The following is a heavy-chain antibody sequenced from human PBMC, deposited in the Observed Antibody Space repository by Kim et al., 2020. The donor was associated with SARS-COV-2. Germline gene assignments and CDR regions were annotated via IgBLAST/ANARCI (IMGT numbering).Heavy chain of an antibody. Sequence: SGPTLVNPTQTLTLTCTFSGFSLSTSGMFVSWIRQPPGKALEWLALIDWDDDKHYSTSLKTRLTISKDTSKNQVVLTMTNMDPVDTATYYCARMEIRGYSYGYDAFDIWGQGTMVTVSS. J-gene: IGHJ3*02. CDR1: GFSLSTSGMF. D-gene: IGHD5-18*01. V-gene: IGHV2-70*01. CDR3: ARMEIRGYSYGYDAFDI. CDR2: IDWDDDK.